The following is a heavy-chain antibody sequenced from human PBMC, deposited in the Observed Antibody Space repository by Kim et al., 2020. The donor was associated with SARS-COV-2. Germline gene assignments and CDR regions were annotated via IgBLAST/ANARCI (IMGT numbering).Heavy chain of an antibody. CDR3: ARGVYGDYQPDAFDI. CDR2: IYHSGST. CDR1: GGSISSGGYS. D-gene: IGHD4-17*01. J-gene: IGHJ3*02. V-gene: IGHV4-30-2*01. Sequence: SETLSLTCAVSGGSISSGGYSWSWIRQPPGKGLEWIGYIYHSGSTYYNPSLKSRVTISVDRSKNQFSLKLSSVTAADTAVYYCARGVYGDYQPDAFDIWGQGTMVTVSS.